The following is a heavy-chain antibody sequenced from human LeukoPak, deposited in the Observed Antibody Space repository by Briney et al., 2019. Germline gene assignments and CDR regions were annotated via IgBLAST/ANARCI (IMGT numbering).Heavy chain of an antibody. CDR3: ARDHQLPLLGWFDP. J-gene: IGHJ5*02. CDR1: GYTFTVYY. V-gene: IGHV1-2*02. Sequence: GASVKVSCKASGYTFTVYYMHWVRQAPGQGLEWMGWINLNSGGTNYAQKFQGRVTMTRDTSISTAYMEVSRLRSDDTAVYYCARDHQLPLLGWFDPWGQGTRVTVSS. D-gene: IGHD2-2*01. CDR2: INLNSGGT.